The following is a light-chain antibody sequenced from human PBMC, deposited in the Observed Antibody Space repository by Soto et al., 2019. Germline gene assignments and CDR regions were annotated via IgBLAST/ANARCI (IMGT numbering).Light chain of an antibody. Sequence: QSALTQPASVSGSPGQSITISCTGTSSDVGGYNYVSWYQQHPGKVPKLMIYDVSNRPSWVSNRFSGSKSGNTASLTISGLQAEDEADYYCSSYTSSSTLVFGGGTKVTVL. CDR2: DVS. CDR1: SSDVGGYNY. CDR3: SSYTSSSTLV. V-gene: IGLV2-14*01. J-gene: IGLJ2*01.